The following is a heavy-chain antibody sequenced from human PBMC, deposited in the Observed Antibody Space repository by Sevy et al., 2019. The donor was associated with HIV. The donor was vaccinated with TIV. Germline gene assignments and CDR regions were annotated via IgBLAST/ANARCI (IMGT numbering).Heavy chain of an antibody. Sequence: GGSLRLSCAASGFTFSSYWMSWVRQAPGKGLEWVANIKQDGSEKYYVDSVKGRFTISRDNAKNSLYLQMNSLRAEDTAVYYCVSPLWFGELLGYYYGMDVWGQGTTVTVSS. CDR1: GFTFSSYW. J-gene: IGHJ6*02. D-gene: IGHD3-10*01. CDR2: IKQDGSEK. V-gene: IGHV3-7*01. CDR3: VSPLWFGELLGYYYGMDV.